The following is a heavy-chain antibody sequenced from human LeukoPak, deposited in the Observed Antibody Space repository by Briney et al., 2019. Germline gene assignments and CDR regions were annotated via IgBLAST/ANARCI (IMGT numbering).Heavy chain of an antibody. CDR2: INPNSGVT. J-gene: IGHJ4*02. Sequence: AAVKVSCKASVDTFTGYDMHGVRQAPRQGLEWMGWINPNSGVTNYAQKFQGRVTMTRDTSISTAYMELRRLTSDDTAVYYCGRDGSRFIDYWGQGTLVTVSS. CDR1: VDTFTGYD. V-gene: IGHV1-2*02. D-gene: IGHD6-13*01. CDR3: GRDGSRFIDY.